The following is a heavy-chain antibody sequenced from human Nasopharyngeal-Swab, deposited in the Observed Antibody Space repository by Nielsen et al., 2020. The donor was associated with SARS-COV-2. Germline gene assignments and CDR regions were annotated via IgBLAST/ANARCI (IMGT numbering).Heavy chain of an antibody. J-gene: IGHJ4*02. CDR1: GGSFSGYY. CDR2: INHSGST. CDR3: ARGVKSKGGSSGRDY. D-gene: IGHD6-19*01. V-gene: IGHV4-34*01. Sequence: SQTLSLTRAVYGGSFSGYYWSWIRQPPGKGLEWIGEINHSGSTNYNPSLKSRVTISVDTSKNQFSLKLSSVTAADTAVYYCARGVKSKGGSSGRDYWGQGTLVTVSS.